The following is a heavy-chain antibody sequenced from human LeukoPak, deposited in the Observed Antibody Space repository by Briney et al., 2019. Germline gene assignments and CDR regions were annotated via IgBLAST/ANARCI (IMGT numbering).Heavy chain of an antibody. CDR2: IYDSGTT. CDR1: SGSISGYY. CDR3: AKKVESKWFDP. Sequence: SETLSPTCTVSSGSISGYYWSWVRQPPGQGLEWIGYIYDSGTTNYNPSLKSRVTISEDTSKNQFSLKLTSVTAADTAVYYCAKKVESKWFDPWGQGTLVTVSS. V-gene: IGHV4-59*01. D-gene: IGHD1-1*01. J-gene: IGHJ5*02.